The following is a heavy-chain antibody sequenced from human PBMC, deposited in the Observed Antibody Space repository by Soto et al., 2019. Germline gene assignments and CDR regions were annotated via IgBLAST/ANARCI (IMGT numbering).Heavy chain of an antibody. J-gene: IGHJ4*02. Sequence: QVQLVQSGAEVKKPGASVKVSCKASGYTFTSYGISWVRQAPGQGLEWMGWISAYNGNTNYAQKLQSSVTMTTDTSTSTDYMELRSLRSDDTAVYYCAREGARRGYSGYDRYFDYWGQGTLVTVSS. CDR2: ISAYNGNT. CDR3: AREGARRGYSGYDRYFDY. CDR1: GYTFTSYG. V-gene: IGHV1-18*01. D-gene: IGHD5-12*01.